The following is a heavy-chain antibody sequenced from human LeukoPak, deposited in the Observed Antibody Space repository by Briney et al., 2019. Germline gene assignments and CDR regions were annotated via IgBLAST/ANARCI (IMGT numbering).Heavy chain of an antibody. CDR3: ARGTTVTITSH. CDR1: GGSISSYY. Sequence: SETLSLTCTVSGGSISSYYWSWIRQPPGKGLEWIGYIYYSGSTNYNPSLKSRVTISVDTSKNQFSLKLSSVTAADTAVYYCARGTTVTITSHWGQGTLVTVSS. J-gene: IGHJ4*02. V-gene: IGHV4-59*12. CDR2: IYYSGST. D-gene: IGHD4-17*01.